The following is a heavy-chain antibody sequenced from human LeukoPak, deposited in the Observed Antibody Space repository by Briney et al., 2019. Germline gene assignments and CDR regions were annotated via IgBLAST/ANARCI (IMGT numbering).Heavy chain of an antibody. CDR3: ARTPYYYDSSGYYYYFDY. J-gene: IGHJ4*02. Sequence: SETLSLTCTVSVWSLSRNYWSWIGQPAGKELDWIGRIYNSGSTNYNPSLESRVTMSVDTSKTQFSLKLSSVTAADTAVYYCARTPYYYDSSGYYYYFDYWGQGTLVTVSS. D-gene: IGHD3-22*01. V-gene: IGHV4-4*07. CDR2: IYNSGST. CDR1: VWSLSRNY.